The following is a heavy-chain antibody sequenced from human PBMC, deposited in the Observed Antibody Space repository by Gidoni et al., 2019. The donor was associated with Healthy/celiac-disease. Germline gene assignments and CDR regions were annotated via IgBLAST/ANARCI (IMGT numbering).Heavy chain of an antibody. CDR2: IYYSGST. J-gene: IGHJ2*01. V-gene: IGHV4-59*08. CDR1: GGPISSYY. Sequence: QVQLQESGPGLVKPSETLSLTCTVSGGPISSYYWSWIRQPPGKGLEWIGYIYYSGSTNYNPSLKSRVTISVDTSKNQFSLKLSSVTAADTAVYYCASRIMTTVTTWQFFDLWGRGTLVTVSS. D-gene: IGHD4-17*01. CDR3: ASRIMTTVTTWQFFDL.